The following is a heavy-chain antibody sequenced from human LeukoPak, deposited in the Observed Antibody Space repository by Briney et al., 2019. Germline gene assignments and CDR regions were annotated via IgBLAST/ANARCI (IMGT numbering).Heavy chain of an antibody. CDR1: GYSFTSYW. CDR2: IYPGDSDT. D-gene: IGHD3-10*01. J-gene: IGHJ5*02. Sequence: GESLKISCKGSGYSFTSYWIGWVRQMPGKGLEWMGSIYPGDSDTRYSPSFQGQVTISADKSISTAYLQWSSLKASDTAMYYCARLWEPGRLWFGELLRWFDPWGQGTLVTVSS. CDR3: ARLWEPGRLWFGELLRWFDP. V-gene: IGHV5-51*01.